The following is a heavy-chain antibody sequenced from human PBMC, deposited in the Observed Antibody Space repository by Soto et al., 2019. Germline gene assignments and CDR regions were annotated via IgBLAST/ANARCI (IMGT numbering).Heavy chain of an antibody. D-gene: IGHD3-10*01. CDR1: GGSITSGGYY. V-gene: IGHV4-31*03. Sequence: QVQLQESGPGLVKPSQTLSLNCTVSGGSITSGGYYWSWIRQHPGKGLEWIGYISYTGSTYNNPSLKSRVTISADTSKKQFSLILSYVTAADTAVYYCARGNYYGSGNYYFDNWGQGTLVTVSS. CDR2: ISYTGST. J-gene: IGHJ4*02. CDR3: ARGNYYGSGNYYFDN.